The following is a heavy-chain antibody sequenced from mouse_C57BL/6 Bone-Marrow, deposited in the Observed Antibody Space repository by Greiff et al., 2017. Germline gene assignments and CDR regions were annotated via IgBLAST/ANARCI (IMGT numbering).Heavy chain of an antibody. D-gene: IGHD1-1*01. CDR1: GFTFSDYG. J-gene: IGHJ1*03. V-gene: IGHV5-17*01. Sequence: DVHLVESGGGLVKPGGSLKLSCAASGFTFSDYGMHWVRQAPEKGLEWVAYISSGSSTIYYADTVKGRFTISRDNAKNTLFLQMTSLRSEDTAMYYCARNNGSSFRYFDVWGTGTTVTVAS. CDR2: ISSGSSTI. CDR3: ARNNGSSFRYFDV.